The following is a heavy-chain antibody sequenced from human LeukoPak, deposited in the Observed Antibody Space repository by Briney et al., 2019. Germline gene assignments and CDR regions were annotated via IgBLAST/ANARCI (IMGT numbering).Heavy chain of an antibody. CDR1: GYTLTELS. V-gene: IGHV1-24*01. Sequence: GASVKVSCKVSGYTLTELSMHWVRQAPGKGLEWMGGFDPEDGETIYAQKFQGRVTMTEDTSTDTAYMELSSLRSEDTAVYYCATYSNLHEGVYYYYGMDVWGQGTTVTVSS. CDR3: ATYSNLHEGVYYYYGMDV. CDR2: FDPEDGET. J-gene: IGHJ6*02. D-gene: IGHD2-15*01.